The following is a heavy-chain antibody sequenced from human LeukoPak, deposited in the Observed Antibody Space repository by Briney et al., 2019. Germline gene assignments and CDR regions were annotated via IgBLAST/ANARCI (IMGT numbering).Heavy chain of an antibody. D-gene: IGHD3-10*01. Sequence: GASAKVSCKASGYTFTSYDINWVRQATGQGLEWMGWMNPNSGNTGYAQKFQGRVTMTRNTSISTAYMELSSLRSEDTALYYCAKGGIYYASGSYADEDDYYYMDVWGNGTTVTVSS. CDR3: AKGGIYYASGSYADEDDYYYMDV. V-gene: IGHV1-8*01. J-gene: IGHJ6*03. CDR1: GYTFTSYD. CDR2: MNPNSGNT.